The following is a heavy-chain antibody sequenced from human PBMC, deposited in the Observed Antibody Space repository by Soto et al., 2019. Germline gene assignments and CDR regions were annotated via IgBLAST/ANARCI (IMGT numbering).Heavy chain of an antibody. D-gene: IGHD1-26*01. Sequence: QVQLVQSGAEVKKPGSSVKVSCKASGGTFSSYAISWVRQAPGQGLEWMGGIIPIFGTANYAQKVQGRVTITADKSTRTGYMELSRLRTEDTAVYYCARDDPHGRVGATNAFDIWGQGTMVTVSS. CDR3: ARDDPHGRVGATNAFDI. J-gene: IGHJ3*02. CDR1: GGTFSSYA. V-gene: IGHV1-69*06. CDR2: IIPIFGTA.